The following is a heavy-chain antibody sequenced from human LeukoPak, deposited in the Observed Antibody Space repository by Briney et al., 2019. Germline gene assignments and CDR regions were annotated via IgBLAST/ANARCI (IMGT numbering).Heavy chain of an antibody. J-gene: IGHJ5*02. V-gene: IGHV3-48*03. CDR2: ISSGNSAI. CDR1: GFTFSSYE. CDR3: ARGWFDR. Sequence: GGPLRLSCAASGFTFSSYEMNWVRQAPGKGLEWVSYISSGNSAIYYPDSVKGRFTISRDDAKNSLYLQMNSLRVEDTAVYYCARGWFDRWGQGTLVTVSS.